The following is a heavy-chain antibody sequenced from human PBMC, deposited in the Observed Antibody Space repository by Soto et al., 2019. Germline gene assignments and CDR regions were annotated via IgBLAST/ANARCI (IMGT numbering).Heavy chain of an antibody. CDR3: ARAFDPAPFDY. Sequence: ASVKVSCKASGYTFTSYSMHWVRQAPGQRLEWMGWINAGNGNTKYSQKFQGRVTITRDTSASTAYMELSSLRSEDTALYYCARAFDPAPFDYWGQGTLVTVSS. V-gene: IGHV1-3*01. CDR2: INAGNGNT. CDR1: GYTFTSYS. J-gene: IGHJ4*02.